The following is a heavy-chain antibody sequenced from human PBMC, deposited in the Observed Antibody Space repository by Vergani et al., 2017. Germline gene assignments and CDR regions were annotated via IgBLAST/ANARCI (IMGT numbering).Heavy chain of an antibody. CDR1: GGTFSSYT. V-gene: IGHV1-69*08. CDR2: IIPILGIA. CDR3: ARDNAIVVVPAATDRYWYFDL. J-gene: IGHJ2*01. Sequence: QVQLVQSGAEVKKPGSSVKVSCKASGGTFSSYTISWVRQAPGQGLEWMGRIIPILGIANYAQKFQGRVTITADKSTSTAYMELSSLRSEDTAVYYCARDNAIVVVPAATDRYWYFDLWGRGTLVTVSS. D-gene: IGHD2-2*01.